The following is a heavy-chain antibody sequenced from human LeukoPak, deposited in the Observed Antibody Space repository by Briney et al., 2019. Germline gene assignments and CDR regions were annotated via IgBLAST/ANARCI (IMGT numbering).Heavy chain of an antibody. Sequence: SETLSLTCTVSGGSISSSSYYWGWIRQPPGKGLEWIGSIYYSGSTYYNPSLKSRVTISVDTSKNQFSLKLSSVTAADTAVYYCASPNYGDYGYWGQGTLVTVPS. J-gene: IGHJ4*02. CDR3: ASPNYGDYGY. D-gene: IGHD4-17*01. CDR1: GGSISSSSYY. CDR2: IYYSGST. V-gene: IGHV4-39*01.